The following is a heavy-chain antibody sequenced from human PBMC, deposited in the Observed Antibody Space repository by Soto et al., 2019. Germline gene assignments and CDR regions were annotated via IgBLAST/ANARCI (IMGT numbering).Heavy chain of an antibody. CDR3: AKASIAAAGYPDYYYGMDV. V-gene: IGHV3-23*01. J-gene: IGHJ6*02. Sequence: GGSLRLSCAASGFTFSSYAMSWVRQAPGKGLEWVSAISGSGGSTYSADSVKGRFTISRDNSKNTLYLQMNSLRAEDTAVYYCAKASIAAAGYPDYYYGMDVWGQGTTVTVSS. CDR1: GFTFSSYA. D-gene: IGHD6-13*01. CDR2: ISGSGGST.